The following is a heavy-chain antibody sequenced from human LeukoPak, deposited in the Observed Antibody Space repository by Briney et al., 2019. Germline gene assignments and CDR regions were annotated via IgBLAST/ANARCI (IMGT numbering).Heavy chain of an antibody. J-gene: IGHJ3*02. CDR2: IISIFGKA. CDR3: ASRVGATFDAFDI. V-gene: IGHV1-69*05. Sequence: SVKVSCKASGGTFSSYAISWVRQAPGQGLEWMGFIISIFGKANYAHKFQGRVTITTDESTSTAYMELSSLRAEDTAVYYCASRVGATFDAFDIWGQGTMVTVSS. D-gene: IGHD1-26*01. CDR1: GGTFSSYA.